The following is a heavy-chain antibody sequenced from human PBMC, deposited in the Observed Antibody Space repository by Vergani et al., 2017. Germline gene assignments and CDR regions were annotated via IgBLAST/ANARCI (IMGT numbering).Heavy chain of an antibody. V-gene: IGHV1-2*02. CDR2: INPNSGGT. D-gene: IGHD5-18*01. Sequence: QVQLVQSGAEVKKPGASVKVSCKASGYTFTGYYMHWLRQAPGQGLEWMGWINPNSGGTNYAQKFQGRVTMTRDTSISTAYMELSRLRSDDTAVYYCARERVSYGHTYDGMDVWGQGTTVTVSS. CDR3: ARERVSYGHTYDGMDV. CDR1: GYTFTGYY. J-gene: IGHJ6*02.